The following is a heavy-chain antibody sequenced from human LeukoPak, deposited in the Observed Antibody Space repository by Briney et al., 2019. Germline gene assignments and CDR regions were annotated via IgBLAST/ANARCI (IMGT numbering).Heavy chain of an antibody. J-gene: IGHJ4*02. CDR1: GFTFSSYA. V-gene: IGHV3-30*04. CDR2: ISYDGSNK. D-gene: IGHD4-17*01. CDR3: ARDRFTTTVTFDY. Sequence: GRSLRLSCAASGFTFSSYAMHWVRQAPGKGLEWVAVISYDGSNKYYADSVKGRFTISRDNSKNTLYLQMNSLRAEDTAVYYCARDRFTTTVTFDYWGQGTLVTVSS.